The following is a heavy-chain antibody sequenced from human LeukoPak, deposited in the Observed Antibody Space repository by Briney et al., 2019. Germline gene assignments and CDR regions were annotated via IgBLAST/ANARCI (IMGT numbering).Heavy chain of an antibody. Sequence: PSETLSLTCSVSGDSISSYYWSWIRQPPGKGLGWIGYIYYSGNTKYNPSLKGRVTISVDTSRNQFSLKLSSVTAADTAVYYCARGRYCSGGYCYWYFDLWGRGTLVTVSS. CDR3: ARGRYCSGGYCYWYFDL. D-gene: IGHD2-15*01. J-gene: IGHJ2*01. CDR2: IYYSGNT. V-gene: IGHV4-59*01. CDR1: GDSISSYY.